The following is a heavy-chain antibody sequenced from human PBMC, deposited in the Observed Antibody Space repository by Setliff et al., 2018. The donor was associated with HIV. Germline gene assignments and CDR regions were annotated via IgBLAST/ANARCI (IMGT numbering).Heavy chain of an antibody. V-gene: IGHV4-59*11. CDR2: IYSSGTT. J-gene: IGHJ4*02. D-gene: IGHD6-19*01. Sequence: ETLSLTCSVSGGSISSQYWSWIRRPPGQGLEWIGYIYSSGTTNYNPSLRSRLTRSLDTSEKQFSLKLTSVTAADTAIYYCARGRGFSSGSYTFDYWGQGTLVTVSS. CDR1: GGSISSQY. CDR3: ARGRGFSSGSYTFDY.